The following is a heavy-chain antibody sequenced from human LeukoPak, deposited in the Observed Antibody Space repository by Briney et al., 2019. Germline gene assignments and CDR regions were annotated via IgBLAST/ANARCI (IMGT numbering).Heavy chain of an antibody. CDR2: IIPLLDTT. V-gene: IGHV1-69*01. D-gene: IGHD3-22*01. J-gene: IGHJ6*03. CDR1: GGSFGNHA. CDR3: ARGLTTPPYYYYYFDV. Sequence: SVKVSCKTSGGSFGNHAVSWVRQAPGQGLEWMGGIIPLLDTTHYAQQFQGRVTIIADESTSTAYMELSSLRSEDTAVYYCARGLTTPPYYYYYFDVWGKGTAVTVSS.